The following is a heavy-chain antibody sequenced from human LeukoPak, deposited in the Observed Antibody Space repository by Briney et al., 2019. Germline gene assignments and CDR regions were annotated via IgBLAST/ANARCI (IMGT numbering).Heavy chain of an antibody. J-gene: IGHJ6*03. CDR3: ARVGPNYYYYMDV. CDR2: IYYSGST. CDR1: GGSISSYY. V-gene: IGHV4-59*01. Sequence: SETLSLTCTVSGGSISSYYWSWIRQPPGKGLEWIGYIYYSGSTNYNPSLKSRVTISVDTSMNQFSLKLSSVTAADTAVYYCARVGPNYYYYMDVWGKGTTVTISS.